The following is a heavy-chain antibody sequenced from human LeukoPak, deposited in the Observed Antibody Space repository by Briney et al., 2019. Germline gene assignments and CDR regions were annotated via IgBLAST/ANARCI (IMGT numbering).Heavy chain of an antibody. CDR2: INPNSGGT. J-gene: IGHJ4*02. CDR1: GYTSTGYY. V-gene: IGHV1-2*02. D-gene: IGHD2-15*01. Sequence: ASVKVSCTASGYTSTGYYMHWVRQAPGQGLEWVGWINPNSGGTNYAQKFQGRVTMTRDTSISTAYMELSRLRSDDTAVYYCARELGIVVVVAATTGTFDYWGQGTLVTVSS. CDR3: ARELGIVVVVAATTGTFDY.